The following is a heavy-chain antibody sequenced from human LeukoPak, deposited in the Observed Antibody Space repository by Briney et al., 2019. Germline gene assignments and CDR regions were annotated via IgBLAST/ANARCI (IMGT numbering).Heavy chain of an antibody. J-gene: IGHJ4*02. CDR1: GGSFSGYY. V-gene: IGHV4-34*01. CDR3: ARGRFGPHYGY. CDR2: INHSGST. Sequence: SETLSLTCAVYGGSFSGYYWSWIRQPPGKGLEWIGEINHSGSTNYNPSLKSRVTISVDTSKNQFSLKLSSVTAADTAVYYCARGRFGPHYGYWGQGTLVTVSS. D-gene: IGHD3-10*01.